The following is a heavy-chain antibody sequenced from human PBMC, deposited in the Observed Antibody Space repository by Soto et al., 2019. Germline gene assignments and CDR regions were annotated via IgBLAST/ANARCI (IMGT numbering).Heavy chain of an antibody. V-gene: IGHV3-33*01. J-gene: IGHJ4*02. CDR3: ARAYGAGSYFSDY. CDR1: GFTFNNYG. CDR2: IWYDGSNR. Sequence: GGSLRLSCAASGFTFNNYGMHWVRQAPGKGLEWVALIWYDGSNREYADSVKGRFTISRDNSRNTLYLQMSSLRVEDTAVYYCARAYGAGSYFSDYWGQGTLVTVSS. D-gene: IGHD3-10*01.